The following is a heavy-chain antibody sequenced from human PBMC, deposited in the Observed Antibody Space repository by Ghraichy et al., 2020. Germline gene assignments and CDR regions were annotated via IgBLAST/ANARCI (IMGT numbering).Heavy chain of an antibody. D-gene: IGHD4-17*01. CDR1: GGSISSNDYH. J-gene: IGHJ5*02. Sequence: SETLSLTCTVSGGSISSNDYHWAWIRQPPGKGLDWIGSIYYDGTTYYNPSLKSRVTISVDTSKNQFSLKLSSVTAADTAVYYCVRHLPERQENGDYGNWFDPWGQGTLVTVSS. CDR2: IYYDGTT. CDR3: VRHLPERQENGDYGNWFDP. V-gene: IGHV4-39*01.